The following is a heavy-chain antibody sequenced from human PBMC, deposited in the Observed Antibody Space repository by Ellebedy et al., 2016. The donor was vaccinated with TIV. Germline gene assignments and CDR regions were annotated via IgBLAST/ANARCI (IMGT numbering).Heavy chain of an antibody. CDR1: GGSISSSSYY. D-gene: IGHD4-23*01. J-gene: IGHJ6*03. Sequence: SETLSLXXTVSGGSISSSSYYWGWIRQPPGKGLEWIGSIYYSGSTYYNPSLKSRVTISVDTSKNQFSLKLSSVTAADTAVYYCARVLVTPLYYYYMDVWGKGTTVTVSS. CDR3: ARVLVTPLYYYYMDV. CDR2: IYYSGST. V-gene: IGHV4-39*07.